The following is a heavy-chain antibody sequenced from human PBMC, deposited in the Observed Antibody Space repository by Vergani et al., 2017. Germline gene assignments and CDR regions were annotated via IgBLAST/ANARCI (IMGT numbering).Heavy chain of an antibody. CDR3: GRVAYFYGLGSRLLDL. Sequence: QVRLQESGPGLVKPSETLCSTCRVAGGSRSGYDRSWIRQPPGKELEWIGYMYHSGSTNYNPSLATRVTISGDTSKNQFSLKLNSVTAADTAVYYCGRVAYFYGLGSRLLDLWGQGILVTVSS. J-gene: IGHJ5*02. CDR1: GGSRSGYD. D-gene: IGHD3-10*01. CDR2: MYHSGST. V-gene: IGHV4-59*01.